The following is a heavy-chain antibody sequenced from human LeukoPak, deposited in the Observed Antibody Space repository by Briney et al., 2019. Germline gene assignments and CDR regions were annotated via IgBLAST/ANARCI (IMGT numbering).Heavy chain of an antibody. D-gene: IGHD6-19*01. Sequence: GGSLRLSCAASGFPFNNYWIHWVRQAPGKGLRRVSSINTDGRTTRYAASVQGRFTISRDNAKNTLSLQMNSLRDDDTAVYYCARAGASGWYAAGWFDPWGQGTLVTVSS. CDR1: GFPFNNYW. V-gene: IGHV3-74*01. CDR2: INTDGRTT. CDR3: ARAGASGWYAAGWFDP. J-gene: IGHJ5*02.